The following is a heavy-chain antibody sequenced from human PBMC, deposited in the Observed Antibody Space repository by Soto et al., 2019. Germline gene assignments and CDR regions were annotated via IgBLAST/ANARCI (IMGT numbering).Heavy chain of an antibody. V-gene: IGHV4-30-2*01. CDR2: IYHSGST. CDR1: GGSISSCGYS. J-gene: IGHJ5*02. CDR3: ARVPDR. Sequence: SETLSLTCAVSGGSISSCGYSWSWIRQPPGKGPEWIGYIYHSGSTYYNPSLKSRVTISVDRSRNQFSLKLSSVTAADTAVYYCARVPDRWGQGTLVTVSS. D-gene: IGHD2-2*01.